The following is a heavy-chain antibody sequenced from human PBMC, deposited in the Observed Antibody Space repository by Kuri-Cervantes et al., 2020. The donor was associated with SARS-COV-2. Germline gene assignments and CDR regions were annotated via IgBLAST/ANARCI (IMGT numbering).Heavy chain of an antibody. J-gene: IGHJ5*02. CDR3: AILPRYDILTWSA. CDR1: GFTFSAYV. CDR2: ISGSGGST. Sequence: GESLKISCAASGFTFSAYVMHWVRQAPGKGLEWVSSISGSGGSTYYADSVKGRFTISRDSSKNTLYLQMNSLRAEDTALYFCAILPRYDILTWSAWGQGTLVTVSS. V-gene: IGHV3-23*01. D-gene: IGHD3-9*01.